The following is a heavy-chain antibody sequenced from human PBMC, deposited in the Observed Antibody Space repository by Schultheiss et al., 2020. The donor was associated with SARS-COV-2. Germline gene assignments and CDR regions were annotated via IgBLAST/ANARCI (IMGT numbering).Heavy chain of an antibody. J-gene: IGHJ6*02. CDR3: ARDGYRRYCSSTSCYNYYYGMDV. Sequence: SQTLSLTCAVYGGSISSYYWSWIRQHPGKGLEWIGYIYYSGSTYYNPSLKSRVTISVDTSKNQFSLKLSSVTAADTAVYYCARDGYRRYCSSTSCYNYYYGMDVWGQGTTVTVSS. CDR2: IYYSGST. D-gene: IGHD2-2*02. V-gene: IGHV4-31*11. CDR1: GGSISSYY.